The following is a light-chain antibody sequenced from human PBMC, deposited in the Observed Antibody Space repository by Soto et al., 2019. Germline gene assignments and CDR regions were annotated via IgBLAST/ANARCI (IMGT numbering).Light chain of an antibody. J-gene: IGKJ1*01. Sequence: DIQMTQSPSTLSASVVDRVTITCRASQSISGSLAWYQQKPGKVPKLLIYEASNLKSGVPSRFSGSGSGTEYTLTISSLQPDDSASYYCQQYNGYWTFGQGTRVEIK. CDR1: QSISGS. CDR2: EAS. CDR3: QQYNGYWT. V-gene: IGKV1-5*03.